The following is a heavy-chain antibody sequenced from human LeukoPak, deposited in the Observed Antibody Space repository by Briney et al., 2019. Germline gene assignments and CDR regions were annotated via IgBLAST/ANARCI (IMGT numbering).Heavy chain of an antibody. CDR3: AKDRERGVVVPAALIFDY. Sequence: GGSLRLSCAASGFTFSSHAMSWVRQAPGKGPEWVSAISGSGVSTYYADSVKGRFTISRDNSKNTLYLQMNSLRAEDTAVYYCAKDRERGVVVPAALIFDYWGQGTLVTVSS. D-gene: IGHD2-2*01. CDR1: GFTFSSHA. V-gene: IGHV3-23*01. J-gene: IGHJ4*02. CDR2: ISGSGVST.